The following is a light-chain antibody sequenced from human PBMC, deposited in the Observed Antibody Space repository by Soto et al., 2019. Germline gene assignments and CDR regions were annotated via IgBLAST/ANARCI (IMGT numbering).Light chain of an antibody. CDR1: QTISSW. V-gene: IGKV1-5*03. CDR2: KAS. J-gene: IGKJ1*01. CDR3: QPYNSYSEA. Sequence: DIQMTQSPSTLSGSVGDRVTITCRASQTISSWLAWYQQKPGKAPKLLIYKASTLKSGVPSRFSGCGSGTEFTLTISSLQPDDFATYYCQPYNSYSEAFGQGTKVELK.